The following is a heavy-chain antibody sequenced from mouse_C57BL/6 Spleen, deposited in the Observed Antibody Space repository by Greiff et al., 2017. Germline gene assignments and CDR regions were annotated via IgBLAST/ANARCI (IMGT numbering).Heavy chain of an antibody. CDR3: AIYYDNYVGAIDY. D-gene: IGHD2-1*01. CDR1: GYAFSSSW. Sequence: QVQLKESGPELVKPGASVKISCKASGYAFSSSWMNWVKQRPGTGLEWIGRIYPGDGDTTYNGKFKGKATLTADKSSSTAYMQISSLTAEDSAVYFGAIYYDNYVGAIDYGGQGTSVTVSA. V-gene: IGHV1-82*01. J-gene: IGHJ4*01. CDR2: IYPGDGDT.